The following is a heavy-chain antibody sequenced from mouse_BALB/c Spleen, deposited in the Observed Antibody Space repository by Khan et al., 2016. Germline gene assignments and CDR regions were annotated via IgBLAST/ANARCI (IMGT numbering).Heavy chain of an antibody. CDR1: GYTFSSYW. Sequence: QVQLQQSGAELMKPGASVKISCKATGYTFSSYWLEWVKERPGHGLEWIGEILPGSGSTNYHEKFKGKATFTADTSSNTAYMHLSRLTSEDSAVYYCARGVYWGQGTLVTVSA. CDR3: ARGVY. J-gene: IGHJ3*01. V-gene: IGHV1-9*01. CDR2: ILPGSGST.